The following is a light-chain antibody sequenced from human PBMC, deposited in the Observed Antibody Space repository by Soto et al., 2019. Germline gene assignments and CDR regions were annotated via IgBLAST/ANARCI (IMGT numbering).Light chain of an antibody. CDR1: SSNIGSNY. Sequence: QTVVTQPPSASGTPGQRVTISCSGSSSNIGSNYVYWYQQLPGTAPKLLIYRNNQRPSGVPDRFSGSKSGTSASLAISGLRSEDGADYYCAAWDDSLSAWVFGGGTKVTVL. J-gene: IGLJ3*02. CDR2: RNN. CDR3: AAWDDSLSAWV. V-gene: IGLV1-47*01.